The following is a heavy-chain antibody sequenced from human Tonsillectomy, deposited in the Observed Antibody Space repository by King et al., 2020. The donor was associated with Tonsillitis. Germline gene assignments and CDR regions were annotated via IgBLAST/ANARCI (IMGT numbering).Heavy chain of an antibody. CDR2: ISGSGGST. CDR1: GFTFSSYA. J-gene: IGHJ4*02. Sequence: DVQLVESGGGLVQPGGSLRLSCAASGFTFSSYAMSWVRQAPGKGLEWVSAISGSGGSTYYADSVKGRFTISRDNSKNTLYLQMNSLRAEDTAVYYCAKDRGGGRLEWLSHRFDYWGQGTLVTVSS. D-gene: IGHD3-3*01. CDR3: AKDRGGGRLEWLSHRFDY. V-gene: IGHV3-23*04.